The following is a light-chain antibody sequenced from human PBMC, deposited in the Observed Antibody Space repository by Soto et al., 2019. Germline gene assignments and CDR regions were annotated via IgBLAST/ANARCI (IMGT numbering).Light chain of an antibody. CDR1: SSDVGSYNY. CDR3: SSYTSSSTL. V-gene: IGLV2-14*01. CDR2: EVS. J-gene: IGLJ1*01. Sequence: QSALTQPASVSGSPGQSITISCTGTSSDVGSYNYVSWYQQHPGKVPKLMIYEVSDRPSGISSRFSGSKSGNTASLTISGLQTEDEDDYYCSSYTSSSTLFGTGTKLTVL.